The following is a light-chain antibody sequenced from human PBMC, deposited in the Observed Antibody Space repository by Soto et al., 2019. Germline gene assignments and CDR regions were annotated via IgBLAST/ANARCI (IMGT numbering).Light chain of an antibody. J-gene: IGKJ3*01. Sequence: DIQLTQSPSSLSASVGDRVTITCRASQSISSYLNCYQQKPGKAHKILTYAAYSLQSGVTSTFSGSGSGPGCTFTLSSLLPEDLATYHYQQSYSTQFASGPVTKVDIK. V-gene: IGKV1-39*01. CDR3: QQSYSTQFA. CDR2: AAY. CDR1: QSISSY.